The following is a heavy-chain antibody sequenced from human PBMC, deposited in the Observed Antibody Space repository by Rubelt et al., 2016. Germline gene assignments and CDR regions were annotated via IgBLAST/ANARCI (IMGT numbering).Heavy chain of an antibody. CDR2: VHYSGST. Sequence: GLVKPSETLSLTCTVSGGSISSYYWSWIRQPPGKGLEWIGYVHYSGSTDYNPSLTSRVTISVDTSKKQFSLKVRSVTAADTAVYYCARRGVSGYVDSWGQGTLVTVSS. CDR3: ARRGVSGYVDS. J-gene: IGHJ4*02. D-gene: IGHD3-10*01. CDR1: GGSISSYY. V-gene: IGHV4-59*12.